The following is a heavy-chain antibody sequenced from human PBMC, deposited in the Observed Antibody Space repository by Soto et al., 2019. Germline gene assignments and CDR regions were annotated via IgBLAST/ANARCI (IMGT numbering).Heavy chain of an antibody. Sequence: QVQLVPSGAEVKKPGSSVKVYCKASGGTFSSYTISWVRQAPGEGLEWMGRIIPILGIANYAQQIQGRVTITADKSTSTSYVGLSSLRSEDTAVYYCAGDLGYWGQGTLVTVSS. J-gene: IGHJ4*02. CDR3: AGDLGY. CDR2: IIPILGIA. CDR1: GGTFSSYT. V-gene: IGHV1-69*08.